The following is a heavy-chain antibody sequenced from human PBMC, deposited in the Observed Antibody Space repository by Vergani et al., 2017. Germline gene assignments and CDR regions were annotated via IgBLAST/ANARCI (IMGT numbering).Heavy chain of an antibody. CDR2: INHSGST. J-gene: IGHJ4*02. CDR3: ATTTR. D-gene: IGHD4-11*01. V-gene: IGHV4-34*01. CDR1: GGSFSGYY. Sequence: QVQLQQWGAGLLKPSETLSLICAVYGGSFSGYYWSWIRQPPGKGLVWIGEINHSGSTNYNPSLKSRVTISVDTSKNQFSLKLSSVTAADTAVYYCATTTRWGQGTLVTVSS.